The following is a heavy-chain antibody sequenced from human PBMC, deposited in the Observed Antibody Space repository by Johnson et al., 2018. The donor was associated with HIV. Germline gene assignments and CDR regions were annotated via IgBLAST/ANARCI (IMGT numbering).Heavy chain of an antibody. J-gene: IGHJ3*02. D-gene: IGHD1-26*01. V-gene: IGHV3-30-3*01. CDR1: GFTFSSYA. CDR3: ASGSGSYLSAFDI. CDR2: ISYDGSNK. Sequence: QMLLVESGGGVVQPGRSLRLSCAASGFTFSSYAMHWVRQAPGKGLEWVAVISYDGSNKYYADSVKGRFTISRDNSKNSLYLQMNSLRAEDTALYYCASGSGSYLSAFDIWGQGTMVTVSS.